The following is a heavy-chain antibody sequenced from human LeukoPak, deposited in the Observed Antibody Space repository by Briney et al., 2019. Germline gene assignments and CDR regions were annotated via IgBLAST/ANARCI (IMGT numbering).Heavy chain of an antibody. CDR2: INHSGST. D-gene: IGHD3-22*01. CDR3: ARRGHYSSGYYYFDY. Sequence: PSETLSLTCAVYGGSFSGYYWSWIRQPPGKGLEWIGEINHSGSTNYNPSLKSRVTISVDTSKNQFSLKLSSVTAADTAVYYCARRGHYSSGYYYFDYWGQGTLVTVSS. CDR1: GGSFSGYY. V-gene: IGHV4-34*01. J-gene: IGHJ4*02.